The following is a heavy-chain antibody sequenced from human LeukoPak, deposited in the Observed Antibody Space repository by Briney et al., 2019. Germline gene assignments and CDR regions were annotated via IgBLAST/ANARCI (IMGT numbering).Heavy chain of an antibody. CDR1: GYSFTGYY. CDR3: ARDPGDGPITGRDAFDI. Sequence: GASVKVSCKASGYSFTGYYMHWVRQAPGQGLEWMGWINPNSGGTNYAQKFQGRVTMTRDTSISTAYMELSRLRSGDTAVYYCARDPGDGPITGRDAFDIWGQGTMVTVSS. CDR2: INPNSGGT. J-gene: IGHJ3*02. V-gene: IGHV1-2*02. D-gene: IGHD1-20*01.